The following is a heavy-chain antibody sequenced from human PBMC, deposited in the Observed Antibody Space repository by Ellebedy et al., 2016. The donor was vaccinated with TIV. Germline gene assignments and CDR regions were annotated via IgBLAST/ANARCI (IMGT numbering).Heavy chain of an antibody. D-gene: IGHD3-16*01. Sequence: GGSLRLSCAASGFSFRSYWMSWVRQAPGKGLEWVANIYQDGGVQYYVDSVKGRFTVSRDNADNSLILQMNSLRAEDTAVYYCARRGSYGDYAVQINSWFDTWGRGTLVAVSS. J-gene: IGHJ5*02. CDR3: ARRGSYGDYAVQINSWFDT. V-gene: IGHV3-7*01. CDR1: GFSFRSYW. CDR2: IYQDGGVQ.